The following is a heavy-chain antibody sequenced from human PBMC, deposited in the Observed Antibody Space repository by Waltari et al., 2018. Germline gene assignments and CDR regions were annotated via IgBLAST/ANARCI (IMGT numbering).Heavy chain of an antibody. D-gene: IGHD3-3*01. CDR1: GGSISSGSYY. V-gene: IGHV4-61*02. CDR2: IYTRGGT. CDR3: ARAPRITIFGVVIGAFDI. Sequence: QVQLQESGPGLVKPSQTLSLTCTVPGGSISSGSYYWSWIRQPAGRGLEWIGRIYTRGGTNYNPSLKSRVTISVDTSKNRFSLKRSSVTAADTAVYYCARAPRITIFGVVIGAFDIWGQGTMVTVSS. J-gene: IGHJ3*02.